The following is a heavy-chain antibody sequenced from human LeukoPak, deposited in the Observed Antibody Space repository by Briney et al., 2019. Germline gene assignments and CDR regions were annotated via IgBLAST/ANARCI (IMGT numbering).Heavy chain of an antibody. D-gene: IGHD5-12*01. CDR3: AKDKVATNLGSAFDS. Sequence: PGGSLKLSSAASGFTFSSYSMNWVRQAPGKGLEWVSSISSSSSYIYYADSVKGRFTISRDNAKNSLYLQMNSLRAEDTAVYYCAKDKVATNLGSAFDSWGQGTMVTVSS. CDR2: ISSSSSYI. V-gene: IGHV3-21*04. CDR1: GFTFSSYS. J-gene: IGHJ3*02.